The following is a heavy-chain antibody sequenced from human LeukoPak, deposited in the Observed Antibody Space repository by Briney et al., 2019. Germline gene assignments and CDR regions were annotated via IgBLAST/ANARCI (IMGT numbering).Heavy chain of an antibody. Sequence: GGSLRLSCAASGFTFSSFAMTWVRKAPGKGLEWVSSISGSGSTYYADSVKGRFTFSTDNSKNTMYLQMNSLRAEDTAIHYCAKDSRGSSVRVFDSWGQGTLVTVSS. V-gene: IGHV3-23*01. CDR3: AKDSRGSSVRVFDS. CDR2: ISGSGST. J-gene: IGHJ4*02. D-gene: IGHD5/OR15-5a*01. CDR1: GFTFSSFA.